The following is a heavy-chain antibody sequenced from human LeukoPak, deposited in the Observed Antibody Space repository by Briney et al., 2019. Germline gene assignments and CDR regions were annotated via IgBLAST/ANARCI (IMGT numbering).Heavy chain of an antibody. J-gene: IGHJ4*02. CDR1: GFSLSNARMG. CDR2: IFSNDEK. Sequence: SGPVLVKPTETLTLTCTVSGFSLSNARMGVSWIRQPPGKALEWLAHIFSNDEKSYSTSLKSRLTISKDTSKSQVVLTMTNMDPVDTATYYCARIWGMASRFDYWGQGTLVTVSS. V-gene: IGHV2-26*01. D-gene: IGHD3-16*01. CDR3: ARIWGMASRFDY.